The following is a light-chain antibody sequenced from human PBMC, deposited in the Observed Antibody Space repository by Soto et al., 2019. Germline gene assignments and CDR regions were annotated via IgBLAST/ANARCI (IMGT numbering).Light chain of an antibody. Sequence: SYELTQPPSVSVAPGQTASLACGGDNIETKTVHWYQQRPGQAPVLVVYDDRDRPSGNPERFSGSNSGHTATLTISRVEAGDEADYYCQVWDIVTSRRIFGGGTKVTVL. CDR3: QVWDIVTSRRI. CDR2: DDR. J-gene: IGLJ2*01. V-gene: IGLV3-21*02. CDR1: NIETKT.